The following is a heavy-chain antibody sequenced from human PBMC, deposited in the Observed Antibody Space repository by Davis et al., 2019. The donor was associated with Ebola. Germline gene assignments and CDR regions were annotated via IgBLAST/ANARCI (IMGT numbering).Heavy chain of an antibody. Sequence: SETLSLTCTVSGGSISSYYWSWIRQPPGKGLEWIGYIYYSGSTNYNPSLKSRVTISVDTSKNQFSLKLTSVTTADTAVYYCARGNDDYVAFDSWGQGNLVTVSS. J-gene: IGHJ4*02. CDR2: IYYSGST. V-gene: IGHV4-59*01. D-gene: IGHD4-17*01. CDR3: ARGNDDYVAFDS. CDR1: GGSISSYY.